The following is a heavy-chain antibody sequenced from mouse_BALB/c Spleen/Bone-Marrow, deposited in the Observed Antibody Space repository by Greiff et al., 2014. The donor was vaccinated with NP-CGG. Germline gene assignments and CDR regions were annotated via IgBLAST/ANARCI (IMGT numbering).Heavy chain of an antibody. D-gene: IGHD2-3*01. CDR2: IFPGDNST. V-gene: IGHV1S56*01. CDR1: GYTFTSYD. CDR3: AHDGLLPGMDY. Sequence: VQLQQSGAELVKPGASVKLSCKASGYTFTSYDINWVRQRPEQRLEWIGWIFPGDNSTKYNEKFKGKATLTTDKSSSTAYMQLSRLTSEDSAVYFCAHDGLLPGMDYWGQGTSVTVSS. J-gene: IGHJ4*01.